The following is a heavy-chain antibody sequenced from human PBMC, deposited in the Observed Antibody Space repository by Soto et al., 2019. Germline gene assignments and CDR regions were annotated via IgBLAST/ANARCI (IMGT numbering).Heavy chain of an antibody. J-gene: IGHJ6*02. CDR1: GYSFPTYW. D-gene: IGHD3-10*01. Sequence: PGESLKISCEGSGYSFPTYWIGWVRQMPVKGLEWMGIIYPGYSDTRYSPSFQGQVTISADKSISTAYLQWSSLKASDTAMYYCAGGGVRGVITRTRDYYGMDVWGQGTTVTVSS. CDR3: AGGGVRGVITRTRDYYGMDV. CDR2: IYPGYSDT. V-gene: IGHV5-51*01.